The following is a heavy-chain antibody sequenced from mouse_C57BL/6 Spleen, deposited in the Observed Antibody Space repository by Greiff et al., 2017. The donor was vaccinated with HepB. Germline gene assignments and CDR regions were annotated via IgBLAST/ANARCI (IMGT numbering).Heavy chain of an antibody. Sequence: QVHVKQSGAELARPGASVKMSCKASGYTFTSYTMHWVKQRPGQGLEWIGYINPSSGYTKYNQKFKDKATLTADKSSSTAYMQLSSLTSEDSAVYYCARLHYYGSSSFAYWGQGTLVTVSA. CDR2: INPSSGYT. D-gene: IGHD1-1*01. V-gene: IGHV1-4*01. CDR3: ARLHYYGSSSFAY. J-gene: IGHJ3*01. CDR1: GYTFTSYT.